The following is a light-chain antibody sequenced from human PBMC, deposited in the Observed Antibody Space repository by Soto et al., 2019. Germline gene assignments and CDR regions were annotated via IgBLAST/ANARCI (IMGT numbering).Light chain of an antibody. Sequence: QSVLTQSPSASASLGASVKLTCTLSSGHSSYAISWHQQQPEKGPRYLMKLNSDGSHSKGDGIPDRFSGSISGAERYLTISSLQSEDEADYYCQTWVSGIEVFGGGTKLTVL. CDR2: LNSDGSH. J-gene: IGLJ2*01. CDR1: SGHSSYA. CDR3: QTWVSGIEV. V-gene: IGLV4-69*01.